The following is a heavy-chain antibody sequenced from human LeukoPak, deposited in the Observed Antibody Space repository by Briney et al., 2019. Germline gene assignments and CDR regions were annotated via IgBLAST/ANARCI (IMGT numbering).Heavy chain of an antibody. D-gene: IGHD2-2*02. V-gene: IGHV3-7*05. Sequence: GGSLRLSCAASGFTFSSYWMSWVRQAPGKGLEWVANIMQDGSEKYYVDSVKGRFTTSRNNAKNSLYLQMNSLRAEDTAVYYCARDSCSTTTCYRYFDYWGQGTLVTVSS. CDR1: GFTFSSYW. J-gene: IGHJ4*02. CDR3: ARDSCSTTTCYRYFDY. CDR2: IMQDGSEK.